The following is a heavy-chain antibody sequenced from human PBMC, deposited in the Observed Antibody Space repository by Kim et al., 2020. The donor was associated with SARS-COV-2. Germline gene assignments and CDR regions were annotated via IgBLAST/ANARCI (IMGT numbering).Heavy chain of an antibody. J-gene: IGHJ4*02. V-gene: IGHV3-23*01. CDR3: AKEKIVATIWKGCFDY. Sequence: VKWRYPIQRDNAKNTVYLQMNSLRSEDTAVYYCAKEKIVATIWKGCFDYWGQGTLVTVSS. D-gene: IGHD5-12*01.